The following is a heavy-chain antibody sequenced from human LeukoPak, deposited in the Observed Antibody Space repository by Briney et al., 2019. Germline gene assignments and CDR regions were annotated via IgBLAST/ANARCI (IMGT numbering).Heavy chain of an antibody. CDR2: IYTSGST. J-gene: IGHJ3*02. D-gene: IGHD6-13*01. Sequence: SEALSLTCTVSGGSISSYYWSWIRQPAGKGLEWIGRIYTSGSTNYNPSLKRRVTMSVDTSKNQFSLKLSSVAAADTAVYYCAREVSSWCDAFDIWGQGTMVTVSS. CDR3: AREVSSWCDAFDI. CDR1: GGSISSYY. V-gene: IGHV4-4*07.